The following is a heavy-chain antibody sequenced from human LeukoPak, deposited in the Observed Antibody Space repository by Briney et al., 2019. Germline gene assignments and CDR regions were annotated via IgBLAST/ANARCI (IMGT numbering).Heavy chain of an antibody. CDR1: GFTFSSYA. J-gene: IGHJ4*02. CDR2: ISGSGGST. D-gene: IGHD3-10*01. V-gene: IGHV3-23*01. CDR3: ANKVVRGVIIS. Sequence: GGSLRISCAASGFTFSSYAMSWVRQAPGKGLEWVSAISGSGGSTYYADSVKGRFTISRDNSKNTLYLQMNSLRAEDTAVYYCANKVVRGVIISWGQGTLVTVSS.